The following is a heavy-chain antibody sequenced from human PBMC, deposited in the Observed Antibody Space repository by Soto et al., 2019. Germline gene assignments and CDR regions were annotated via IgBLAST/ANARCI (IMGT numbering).Heavy chain of an antibody. J-gene: IGHJ1*01. CDR2: ISGSGGST. Sequence: PGGSLRLSCAASGCTLSSYAMSWVRQAPGKGLEWVSAISGSGGSTYYADSVKGRFTISRDNSKNTLYLQMNSLRAEDTAVYYCAKLRGDSSGYYPEYFQHWGQGTLVTVSS. CDR1: GCTLSSYA. CDR3: AKLRGDSSGYYPEYFQH. D-gene: IGHD3-22*01. V-gene: IGHV3-23*01.